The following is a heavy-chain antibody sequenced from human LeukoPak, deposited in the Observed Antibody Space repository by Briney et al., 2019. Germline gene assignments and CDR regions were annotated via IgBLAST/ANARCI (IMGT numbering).Heavy chain of an antibody. CDR3: ARGDYYYMDV. V-gene: IGHV4-59*01. CDR2: VYYSGYT. CDR1: GGSISSYY. Sequence: KPSETLSLTCTVSGGSISSYYWSWLRQPPGKGLEWIGYVYYSGYTQYNPSLESRVSISVDTSKDQFSLKLSSVTAADTAVYYCARGDYYYMDVWGNGTTVIVSS. J-gene: IGHJ6*03.